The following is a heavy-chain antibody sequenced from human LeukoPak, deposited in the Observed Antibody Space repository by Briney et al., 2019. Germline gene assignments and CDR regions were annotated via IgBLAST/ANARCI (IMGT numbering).Heavy chain of an antibody. J-gene: IGHJ5*02. V-gene: IGHV1-18*01. D-gene: IGHD2-15*01. Sequence: ASVKVSCKASGYTFTSYGISWVRQAPGQGLEWMGWISAYNGNTNYAQKLQGRVTMTTDTSTSTAYMELRSLRSDDTAVYFCARSSPDSDIVVVVAATQQHNWFDPWGQGTLVTVSS. CDR1: GYTFTSYG. CDR2: ISAYNGNT. CDR3: ARSSPDSDIVVVVAATQQHNWFDP.